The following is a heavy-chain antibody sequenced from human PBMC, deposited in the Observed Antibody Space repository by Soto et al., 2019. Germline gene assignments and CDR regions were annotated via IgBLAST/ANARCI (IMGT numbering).Heavy chain of an antibody. CDR1: GFTFSSYG. J-gene: IGHJ4*02. V-gene: IGHV3-30*18. Sequence: GGSLRLSCAASGFTFSSYGMHWVRQAPGKGLEWVAVISYDGSNKYYADSVKGRFTIPRDNSKNTLYLQMNSLRAEDTAVYYCAKDRKWEPIFDYWGQGTLVTVSS. CDR2: ISYDGSNK. D-gene: IGHD1-26*01. CDR3: AKDRKWEPIFDY.